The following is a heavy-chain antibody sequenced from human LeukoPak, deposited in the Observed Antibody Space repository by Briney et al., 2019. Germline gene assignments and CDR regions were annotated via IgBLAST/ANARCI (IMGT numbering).Heavy chain of an antibody. J-gene: IGHJ4*01. CDR3: ARVLIVATIVYF. CDR1: GFTFSSCW. D-gene: IGHD5-12*01. Sequence: GGSLRLSCAASGFTFSSCWMSWVRQAPGKGLEWVANIKQDGSEKYYVDSVKGRFTISRDNAKNSLYLQMNSLRAEDTAVYYCARVLIVATIVYF. CDR2: IKQDGSEK. V-gene: IGHV3-7*01.